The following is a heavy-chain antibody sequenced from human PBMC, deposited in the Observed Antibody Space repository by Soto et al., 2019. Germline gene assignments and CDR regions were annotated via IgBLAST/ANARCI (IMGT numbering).Heavy chain of an antibody. V-gene: IGHV4-30-4*01. Sequence: SETLSLTCTVSGGSINSGDYHWSWIRQSPGKGLEWVGAIYYSGSTYYNPSLKRRIRISVDTSKNQFSLKVNSVTAADTAVYYCARYYRVPSAGAMDVWGQGTTFTVS. CDR3: ARYYRVPSAGAMDV. CDR2: IYYSGST. J-gene: IGHJ6*02. D-gene: IGHD3-10*01. CDR1: GGSINSGDYH.